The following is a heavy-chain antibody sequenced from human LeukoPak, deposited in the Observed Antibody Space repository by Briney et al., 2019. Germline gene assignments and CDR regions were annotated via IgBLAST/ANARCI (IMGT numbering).Heavy chain of an antibody. D-gene: IGHD4-17*01. CDR2: FDPEDGET. V-gene: IGHV1-24*01. CDR3: ATGIEWATVTTDIFDY. Sequence: ASVKVSCKVSGYTLTELSMHWVRQAPGKGLEWMGGFDPEDGETIYAQKLQGRVTMTEDTSTDTAYMELSSLRSEDTAVYYCATGIEWATVTTDIFDYWGQGTLVTVSS. J-gene: IGHJ4*02. CDR1: GYTLTELS.